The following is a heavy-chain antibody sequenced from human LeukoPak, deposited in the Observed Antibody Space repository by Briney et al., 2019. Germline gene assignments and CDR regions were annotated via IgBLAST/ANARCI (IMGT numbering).Heavy chain of an antibody. CDR2: ISYDGSNK. Sequence: PGGSLRLSCAASGFTFSSYAMHWVRQAPGKGLEWVAVISYDGSNKYYADSVKGRFTISRDNSKNTLYLQMNSLRAEDTAVYYCARAGALGDCSSTSCYSLEVDYWGQGTLVTVSS. D-gene: IGHD2-2*02. CDR1: GFTFSSYA. J-gene: IGHJ4*02. V-gene: IGHV3-30-3*01. CDR3: ARAGALGDCSSTSCYSLEVDY.